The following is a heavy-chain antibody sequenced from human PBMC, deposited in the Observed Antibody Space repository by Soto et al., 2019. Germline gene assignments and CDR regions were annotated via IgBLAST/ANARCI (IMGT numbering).Heavy chain of an antibody. CDR1: GGSISSSNYY. Sequence: PSETLSLTCSVSGGSISSSNYYWAWIRQPPGKGLEWIGGIYHTGETYYNPSLTPRVTLSVDTSKNQFSLILNSVTAADTALYYYFDYWGQGTLVTVSS. CDR3: FDY. CDR2: IYHTGET. V-gene: IGHV4-39*01. J-gene: IGHJ4*02.